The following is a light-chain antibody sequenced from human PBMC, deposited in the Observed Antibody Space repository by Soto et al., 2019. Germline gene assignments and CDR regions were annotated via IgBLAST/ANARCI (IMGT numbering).Light chain of an antibody. CDR3: SSYAGTSSFVL. CDR1: SGDVGYYNY. CDR2: DVS. J-gene: IGLJ2*01. V-gene: IGLV2-11*01. Sequence: QSVLTQSRSVSGSPGQSVTISCTGTSGDVGYYNYVSWYQQHPGKAPKLMIYDVSKRPSGVPARFSGSKSGNTASLTIAGLRAEDEAQYFCSSYAGTSSFVLFGGGTKVTVL.